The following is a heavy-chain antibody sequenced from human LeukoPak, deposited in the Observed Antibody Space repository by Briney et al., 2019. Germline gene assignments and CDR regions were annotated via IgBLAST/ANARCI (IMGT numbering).Heavy chain of an antibody. V-gene: IGHV1-69*13. Sequence: ASVKVSCKASGYTFPSYYMHWVRQAPGQGLEWMGGIIPIFGTANYAQKFQGRVTITADESTSTAYMELSSLRSEDTAVYYCAKNYYDSSGYLRYWGQGTLVTVSS. CDR1: GYTFPSYY. CDR3: AKNYYDSSGYLRY. CDR2: IIPIFGTA. D-gene: IGHD3-22*01. J-gene: IGHJ4*02.